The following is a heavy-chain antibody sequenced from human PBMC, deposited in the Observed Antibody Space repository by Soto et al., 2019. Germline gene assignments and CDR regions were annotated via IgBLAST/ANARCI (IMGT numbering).Heavy chain of an antibody. J-gene: IGHJ5*02. Sequence: QVQLQESGPGLVKPSETLSLTCTVSGGSISSYYWSWIRQPPGKGLEWIGYIYYSGSTNYNPSLKSRVTISVATSENQISRRLSSVPAADTAVFYWARGEVGWQGLVNTWGQGTLVTVSS. V-gene: IGHV4-59*01. CDR1: GGSISSYY. CDR3: ARGEVGWQGLVNT. D-gene: IGHD6-19*01. CDR2: IYYSGST.